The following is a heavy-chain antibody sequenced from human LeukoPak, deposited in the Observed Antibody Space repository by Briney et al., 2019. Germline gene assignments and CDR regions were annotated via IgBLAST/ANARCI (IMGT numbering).Heavy chain of an antibody. J-gene: IGHJ6*02. Sequence: SETLSLTCTVSGDPISSYYGSWIRQPRGKGLEWIGYIYYSGSTNYKPSLKSRVTISVDTSKNQFSLKLSSVTAADTAVYYCARVRGVVVPGSYYYYGMDVWGQGTTVTVSS. CDR2: IYYSGST. V-gene: IGHV4-59*01. CDR1: GDPISSYY. D-gene: IGHD2-2*01. CDR3: ARVRGVVVPGSYYYYGMDV.